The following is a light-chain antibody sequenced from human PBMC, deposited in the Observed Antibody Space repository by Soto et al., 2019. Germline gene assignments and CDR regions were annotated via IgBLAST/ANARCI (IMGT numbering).Light chain of an antibody. J-gene: IGKJ2*01. CDR2: GAS. V-gene: IGKV3-20*01. CDR1: QSVSSSY. CDR3: QQYGSSPRYT. Sequence: VLKQSPGTLSLSQGERVTLCSRAIQSVSSSYLAWYQQKPGQAPRLLIYGASSRATGIPDRFGGIGSGTDVTLSMSRLEPEDLAVYYCQQYGSSPRYTFSQGTKVDIK.